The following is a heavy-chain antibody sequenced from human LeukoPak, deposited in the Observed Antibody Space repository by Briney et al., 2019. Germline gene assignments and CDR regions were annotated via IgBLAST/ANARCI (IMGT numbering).Heavy chain of an antibody. CDR3: AKKYAGSRAFDS. J-gene: IGHJ4*02. CDR2: IGNSATRT. Sequence: GGSLRLSCAASGFIFSNYAMNWVRQAPGKGLQWVSVIGNSATRTYYADSVKGRFTISRDNSKNTLYLQMTNLRAEDTAVYYCAKKYAGSRAFDSWGQGTLVTVSS. CDR1: GFIFSNYA. V-gene: IGHV3-23*01. D-gene: IGHD2-2*01.